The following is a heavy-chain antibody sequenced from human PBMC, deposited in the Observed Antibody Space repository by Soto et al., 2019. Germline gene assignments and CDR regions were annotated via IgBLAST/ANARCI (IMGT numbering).Heavy chain of an antibody. CDR3: ARVSGSYYYGMDV. V-gene: IGHV4-59*12. J-gene: IGHJ6*02. CDR1: GGSISSYY. D-gene: IGHD1-26*01. Sequence: SETLSLTCTVSGGSISSYYWSWIRQPPGKGLEWIGYIYYSGSTNYNPSLKSRVTISVDKSKNQFSLKLSSVTAADTAVYYCARVSGSYYYGMDVWGQGITVTVSS. CDR2: IYYSGST.